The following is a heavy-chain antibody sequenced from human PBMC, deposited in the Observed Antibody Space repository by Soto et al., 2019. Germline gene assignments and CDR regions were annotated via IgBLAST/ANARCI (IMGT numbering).Heavy chain of an antibody. V-gene: IGHV6-1*01. CDR2: TYYRSNWRH. Sequence: PSQTLSLTCVISGDSVSSNTAAWNWIRSSPSRGLEWLGRTYYRSNWRHDYAVSVKSRITVNPDTSKNHSSLQLNSVTPDDTAVYYCARGVAGSGFDLWGQGTLVTVSS. D-gene: IGHD6-19*01. J-gene: IGHJ4*02. CDR3: ARGVAGSGFDL. CDR1: GDSVSSNTAA.